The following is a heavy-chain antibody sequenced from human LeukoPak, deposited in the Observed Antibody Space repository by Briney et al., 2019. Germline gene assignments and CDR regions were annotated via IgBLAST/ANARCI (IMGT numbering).Heavy chain of an antibody. V-gene: IGHV4-39*01. CDR1: GGSISSSSYY. Sequence: PSETLSLTCTVSGGSISSSSYYWGWIRQPPGKGLEWIGSIYYSGSTYYNPSLKSRVTISVDTSKNQFSLKLSSVTAADTAVYYCARMGLYYYGFGEWNWFDPWGQGTLVTVSS. CDR2: IYYSGST. D-gene: IGHD3-10*01. CDR3: ARMGLYYYGFGEWNWFDP. J-gene: IGHJ5*02.